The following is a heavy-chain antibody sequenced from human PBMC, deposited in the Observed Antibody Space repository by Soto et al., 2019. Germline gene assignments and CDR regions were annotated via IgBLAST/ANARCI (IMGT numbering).Heavy chain of an antibody. CDR2: IIPMFDTA. V-gene: IGHV1-69*01. D-gene: IGHD3-22*01. CDR3: ARAPSGYDSKGYFDY. Sequence: QVLLVQSGAEVKKPGSSVRVSCKASGGTFSNYAFSWGRQAPGQGREWMGEIIPMFDTANYPQKFQGRVTITADGSTSTAYMELSSLRFDDTAVYYCARAPSGYDSKGYFDYWGHGTLVNVSS. CDR1: GGTFSNYA. J-gene: IGHJ4*01.